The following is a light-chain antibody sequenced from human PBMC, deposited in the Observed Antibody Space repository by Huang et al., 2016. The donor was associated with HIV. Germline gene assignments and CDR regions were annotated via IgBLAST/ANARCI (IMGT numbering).Light chain of an antibody. V-gene: IGKV2-28*01. Sequence: DIVMTQSPLSLPVTPGAPASISCRSSQSLLHSNGYNYLYCYVQKPGQSPPLLFYLCYNRSSVVPSRFTCIGSVTDFTLKISRVEAEDVGVYYCMQALQTPRTFGQGTRLEIK. CDR3: MQALQTPRT. CDR1: QSLLHSNGYNY. J-gene: IGKJ5*01. CDR2: LCY.